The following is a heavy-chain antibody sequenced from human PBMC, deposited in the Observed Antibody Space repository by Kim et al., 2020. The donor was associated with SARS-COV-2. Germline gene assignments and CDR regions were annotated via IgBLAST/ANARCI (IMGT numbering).Heavy chain of an antibody. CDR3: ARGASTYYYDSSGYYYASFDY. CDR2: ISYDGSNK. CDR1: GFTFSSYA. J-gene: IGHJ4*02. Sequence: GGSLRLSCAASGFTFSSYAMHWVRQAPGKGLEWVAVISYDGSNKYYADSVKGRFTISRDNSKNTLYLQMNSLRAEDTAVYYCARGASTYYYDSSGYYYASFDYWGQGTLVTVSS. V-gene: IGHV3-30*04. D-gene: IGHD3-22*01.